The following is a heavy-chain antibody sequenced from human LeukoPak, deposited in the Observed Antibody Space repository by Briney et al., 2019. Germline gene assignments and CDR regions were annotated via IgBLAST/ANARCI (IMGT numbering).Heavy chain of an antibody. Sequence: GASVKVSCKVSGYTLTELSMHWVRQAPGKGLEWMGGFDPEDGETIYAQKFQGRVTMTEDTSTDTAYMELSSLRSEDTAVYYCATGQQLDIPFDYWGQGTLVTVSS. CDR1: GYTLTELS. CDR3: ATGQQLDIPFDY. D-gene: IGHD6-13*01. V-gene: IGHV1-24*01. CDR2: FDPEDGET. J-gene: IGHJ4*02.